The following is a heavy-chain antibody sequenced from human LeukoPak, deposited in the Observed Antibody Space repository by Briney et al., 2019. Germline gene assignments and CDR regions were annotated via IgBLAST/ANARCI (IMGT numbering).Heavy chain of an antibody. CDR2: IRSKAHSYAT. CDR1: GFTFSGSA. V-gene: IGHV3-73*01. D-gene: IGHD3-22*01. Sequence: GGTLRLSCAASGFTFSGSAMHWVRQASGKGLEWVGRIRSKAHSYATAYAASVKGRFTISRDDSKNTAYLQMNSLKTEDTAVYYCTRHGGRDYYDSTEDAFDIWGQGTMVTVSS. CDR3: TRHGGRDYYDSTEDAFDI. J-gene: IGHJ3*02.